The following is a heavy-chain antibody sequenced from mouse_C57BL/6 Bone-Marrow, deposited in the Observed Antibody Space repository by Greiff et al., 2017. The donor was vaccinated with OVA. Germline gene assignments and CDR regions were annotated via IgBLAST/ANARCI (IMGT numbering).Heavy chain of an antibody. J-gene: IGHJ4*01. Sequence: VQLQQSGPELVKPGASVKISCKASGYAFSSSWMNWVKQRPGKGLEWIGRIYPGDGDTNYNGKFKGKATLTADKSSSTAYMQLSSLTSEDSAVDFCALGSSYNYAMDYWGQGTSVTVSS. D-gene: IGHD1-1*01. CDR2: IYPGDGDT. CDR1: GYAFSSSW. CDR3: ALGSSYNYAMDY. V-gene: IGHV1-82*01.